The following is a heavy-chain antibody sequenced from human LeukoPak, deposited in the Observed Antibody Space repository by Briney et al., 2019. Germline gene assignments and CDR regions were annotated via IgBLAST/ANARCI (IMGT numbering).Heavy chain of an antibody. V-gene: IGHV4-39*07. J-gene: IGHJ4*02. CDR1: GGSISSSSYY. D-gene: IGHD1-26*01. CDR3: ARGSAPLATPFDY. Sequence: PSETLSLTCTVSGGSISSSSYYWGWIRQPPGKGLEWIGEINHSGSTNYNPSLKSRVTISVDTSKNQFSLKLSSVTAADTAVYYCARGSAPLATPFDYWGQGTLVTVSS. CDR2: INHSGST.